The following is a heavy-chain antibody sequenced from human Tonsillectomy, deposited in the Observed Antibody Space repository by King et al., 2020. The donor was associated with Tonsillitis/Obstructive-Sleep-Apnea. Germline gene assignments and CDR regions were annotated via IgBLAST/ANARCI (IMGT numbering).Heavy chain of an antibody. V-gene: IGHV4-59*08. CDR2: IYYSGST. CDR1: GGSISSYY. CDR3: ARNRHPDWGPSYYYYYYMDV. J-gene: IGHJ6*03. D-gene: IGHD7-27*01. Sequence: VQLQESGPGLVKPSETLSLTCTVSGGSISSYYWSWIRQSPGKGLEWIGYIYYSGSTKYNPPLKSRVTISVDMPKNQFSLKLSSVTAADTAVYYCARNRHPDWGPSYYYYYYMDVWGKGTAVTVSS.